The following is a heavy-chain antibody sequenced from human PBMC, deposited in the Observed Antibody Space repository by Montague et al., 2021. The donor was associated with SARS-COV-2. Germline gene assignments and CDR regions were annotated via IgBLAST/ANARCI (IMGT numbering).Heavy chain of an antibody. CDR2: ISSSTSYT. V-gene: IGHV3-11*05. Sequence: SLRLSCAASGFTFSDYYMSWIRQAPGKGLEWVSYISSSTSYTNYADSVKGRFTISRDNAKNSLYLQMNSLRAEDTAVYYCARDVPYYYGSGSYTPFDYWGQGTLVTVSS. CDR1: GFTFSDYY. J-gene: IGHJ4*02. CDR3: ARDVPYYYGSGSYTPFDY. D-gene: IGHD3-10*01.